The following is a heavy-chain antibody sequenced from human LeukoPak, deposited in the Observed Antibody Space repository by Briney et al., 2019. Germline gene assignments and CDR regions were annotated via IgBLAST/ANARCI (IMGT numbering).Heavy chain of an antibody. CDR3: ARILPNSSGYYSLAFDI. Sequence: PETLSLTCTVSGGSISSYYWSWIRQPPGKGLEWIGYIYYSGSTNYNPSLKSRVTISVDTSKNQFSLKLSSVTAADTAVYYCARILPNSSGYYSLAFDIWGQGTMVTVSS. CDR1: GGSISSYY. V-gene: IGHV4-59*01. CDR2: IYYSGST. J-gene: IGHJ3*02. D-gene: IGHD3-22*01.